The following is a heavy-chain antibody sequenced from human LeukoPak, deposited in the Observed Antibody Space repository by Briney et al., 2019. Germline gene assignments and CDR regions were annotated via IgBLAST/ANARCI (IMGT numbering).Heavy chain of an antibody. J-gene: IGHJ6*02. V-gene: IGHV1-69*13. CDR2: IIPIFGTA. CDR1: GGTFSSYG. Sequence: SVKVSCKASGGTFSSYGISWVRQAPGQGLEWMGGIIPIFGTANYAQKFQGRVTITADESTSTAYMELSSLRSENTAVYYCARLDEYSSSSRYYGMDVWGQGTTVTVSS. D-gene: IGHD6-6*01. CDR3: ARLDEYSSSSRYYGMDV.